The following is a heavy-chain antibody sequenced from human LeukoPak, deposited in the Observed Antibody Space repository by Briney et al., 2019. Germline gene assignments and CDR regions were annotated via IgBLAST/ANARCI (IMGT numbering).Heavy chain of an antibody. V-gene: IGHV3-23*01. CDR1: GFSFSISA. CDR2: ITEGGGNT. CDR3: AKLLWFGGYYFDY. D-gene: IGHD3-10*01. J-gene: IGHJ4*02. Sequence: GGSLRLSCAPSGFSFSISAMSWVRQAPGKGLEWVASITEGGGNTYYADSMKGRFTFSRDNSKYTLYLQMNSLRAEDTAVYYCAKLLWFGGYYFDYWGQGTLVTVSS.